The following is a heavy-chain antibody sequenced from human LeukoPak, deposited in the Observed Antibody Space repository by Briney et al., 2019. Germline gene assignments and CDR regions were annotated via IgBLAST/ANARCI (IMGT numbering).Heavy chain of an antibody. J-gene: IGHJ4*02. Sequence: PSETLSLTCTVSGGSISSYYWSWIRQPPGKGLEWIGYIYYSGSTNYNPSLKSRVTISVDTSKNQFSLKLSSVTAADTAVYYCARHAPYRAPYFDYWGQGTWSPSPQ. CDR3: ARHAPYRAPYFDY. D-gene: IGHD5-12*01. CDR2: IYYSGST. CDR1: GGSISSYY. V-gene: IGHV4-59*08.